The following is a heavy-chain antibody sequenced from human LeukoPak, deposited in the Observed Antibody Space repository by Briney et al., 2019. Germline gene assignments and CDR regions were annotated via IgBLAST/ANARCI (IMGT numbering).Heavy chain of an antibody. Sequence: PGESLKISCLGSGYTFTTYWIGWVRQMPGKGLDWMGLSYPGDSKPRYRPSFQGQVTIPADKSINSAYLQWGSLKASDTASYYCARLWFGELAGVDSWGQGTLVTVSS. CDR3: ARLWFGELAGVDS. CDR2: SYPGDSKP. V-gene: IGHV5-51*01. J-gene: IGHJ5*01. D-gene: IGHD3-10*01. CDR1: GYTFTTYW.